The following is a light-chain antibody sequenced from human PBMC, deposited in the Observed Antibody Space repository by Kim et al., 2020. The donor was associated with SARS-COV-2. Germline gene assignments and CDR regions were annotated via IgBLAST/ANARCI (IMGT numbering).Light chain of an antibody. CDR1: QSVSSY. CDR2: DAS. J-gene: IGKJ4*01. CDR3: QQRSNWPPLT. Sequence: LSPGERASLSCRASQSVSSYLAWYQQKPGQAPRLLIYDASNRATGIPARFSGSGSGTDFTLTISSLEPEDFAVYYCQQRSNWPPLTFGGGTKVGI. V-gene: IGKV3-11*01.